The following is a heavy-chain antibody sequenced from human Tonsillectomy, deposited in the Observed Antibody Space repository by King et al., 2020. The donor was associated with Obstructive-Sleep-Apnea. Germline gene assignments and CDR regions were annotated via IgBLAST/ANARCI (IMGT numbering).Heavy chain of an antibody. V-gene: IGHV1-46*03. Sequence: VQLVESGAEVKKPGASVKVSCKASGYTFTSYYMHWVRQAPGQGLEWMGIINPSGGSRSYAQKFKGRLTMTRDTSTSTVYMELSSLRSEDTAVYYCARDHRTVSTTYYYGMDVWGQGTTVTVSS. CDR2: INPSGGSR. CDR1: GYTFTSYY. J-gene: IGHJ6*02. D-gene: IGHD4-11*01. CDR3: ARDHRTVSTTYYYGMDV.